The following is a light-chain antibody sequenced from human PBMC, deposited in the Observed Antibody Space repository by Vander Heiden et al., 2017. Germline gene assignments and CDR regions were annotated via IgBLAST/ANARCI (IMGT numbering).Light chain of an antibody. CDR2: DDS. CDR1: NIGRKH. CDR3: QVWDSDSDLVI. V-gene: IGLV3-21*02. Sequence: SYVLAQPPAVSVAPGQTARFSCGERNIGRKHVNWYRKKPGQAPVLVVYDDSERPSGIPERFSGSSSENADTLTITRVEDGDEAEYYCQVWDSDSDLVIFGGGTKLTVL. J-gene: IGLJ2*01.